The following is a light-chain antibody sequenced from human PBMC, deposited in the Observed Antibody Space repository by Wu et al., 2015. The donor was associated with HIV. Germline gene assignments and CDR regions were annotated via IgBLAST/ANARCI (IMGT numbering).Light chain of an antibody. CDR1: QSVRSDY. J-gene: IGKJ1*01. CDR3: QQYGDSWT. CDR2: GAS. Sequence: EIVLTQSPGTLSLSPGERATLSCRASQSVRSDYLGWYQQRPGQPPRLLIYGASSRVTGIPDRFSGSGSGTDFTLTISRLEPEDFAVYYCQQYGDSWTFGRGTKVEIK. V-gene: IGKV3-20*01.